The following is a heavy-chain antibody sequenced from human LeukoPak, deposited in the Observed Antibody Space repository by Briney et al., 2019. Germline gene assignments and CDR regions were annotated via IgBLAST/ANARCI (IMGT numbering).Heavy chain of an antibody. D-gene: IGHD5-12*01. Sequence: ASGKVSCKASGGTFSSYAISWVRQAPGQGLEWMGRTIPIFGTANYAQKFQGRVTITTDESTSTAYMELSSLRSEDTAAYYCARVRYSGYDSDYWGQGTLVTVSS. CDR2: TIPIFGTA. CDR3: ARVRYSGYDSDY. J-gene: IGHJ4*02. CDR1: GGTFSSYA. V-gene: IGHV1-69*05.